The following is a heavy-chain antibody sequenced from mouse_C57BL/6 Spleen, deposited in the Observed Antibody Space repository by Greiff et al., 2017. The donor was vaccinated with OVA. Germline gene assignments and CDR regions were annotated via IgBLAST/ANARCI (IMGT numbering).Heavy chain of an antibody. CDR3: ARNRGGGYDDAGAMDY. V-gene: IGHV2-9-1*01. D-gene: IGHD2-2*01. CDR2: IWTGGGT. J-gene: IGHJ4*01. CDR1: GFSLTSYA. Sequence: VMLVESGPGLVAPSQSLSITCTVSGFSLTSYAISWVRQPPGKGLEWLGVIWTGGGTNYNSALKSRLSISKDNSKSQVFLKMNSLQTDDTARYYCARNRGGGYDDAGAMDYWGQGTSVTVSS.